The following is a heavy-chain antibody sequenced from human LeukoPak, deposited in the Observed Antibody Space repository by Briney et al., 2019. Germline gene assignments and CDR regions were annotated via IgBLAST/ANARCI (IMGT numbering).Heavy chain of an antibody. CDR2: IKQDGSEK. Sequence: GGSLRLSCAASGFTISNYWMSWVRQAPGKGLEWVANIKQDGSEKYYVDSVKGRFTISRDNAKNSLYLQMNSLRAEDTAVYYCARSDSSGWRTDNWFDPWGQGTLVTVSS. V-gene: IGHV3-7*01. CDR3: ARSDSSGWRTDNWFDP. CDR1: GFTISNYW. J-gene: IGHJ5*02. D-gene: IGHD6-19*01.